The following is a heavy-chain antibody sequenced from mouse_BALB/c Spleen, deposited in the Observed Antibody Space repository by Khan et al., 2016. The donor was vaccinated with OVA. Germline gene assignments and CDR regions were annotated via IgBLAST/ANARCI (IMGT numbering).Heavy chain of an antibody. CDR2: IYPFNDDT. CDR3: YTVGTYCVTIAE. D-gene: IGHD1-1*01. J-gene: IGHJ3*02. Sequence: VQLKESGPELVKPGASVKMSCKASGYTFTSYVMHWVKQKPGLGLEWIGYIYPFNDDTKYNEKFKGKATLTSDRSSSTAYMELSSLTSEDSAVYYWYTVGTYCVTIAEWGQGTIVTVSA. V-gene: IGHV1S136*01. CDR1: GYTFTSYV.